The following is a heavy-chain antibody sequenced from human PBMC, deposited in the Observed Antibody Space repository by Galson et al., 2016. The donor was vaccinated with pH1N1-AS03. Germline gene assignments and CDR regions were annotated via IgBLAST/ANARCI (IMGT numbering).Heavy chain of an antibody. CDR3: VIGGSYYFGWGSFFLDY. CDR1: GFTFEDNA. V-gene: IGHV3-9*01. CDR2: ISWNSDVV. Sequence: SLRLSCAASGFTFEDNAMYWVRQAPGKGLEWVADISWNSDVVGYAESITGRFTITRDNATNSEYLQMNSLRPEDTAVYYCVIGGSYYFGWGSFFLDYWGQGTLVIVSS. J-gene: IGHJ4*02. D-gene: IGHD3-10*01.